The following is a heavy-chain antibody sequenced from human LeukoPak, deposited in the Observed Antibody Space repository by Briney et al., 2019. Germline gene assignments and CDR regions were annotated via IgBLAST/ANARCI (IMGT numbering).Heavy chain of an antibody. CDR3: AGLAVEGYYYYGMDV. V-gene: IGHV4-59*01. CDR1: GGSISSYY. Sequence: SETLSLTCTVSGGSISSYYWSWIRQPPGKGLEWIGYIYYSGSTNYNPSLKSRVTISVDTSKNQFSLKLSSVTAADTAVYYCAGLAVEGYYYYGMDVWGQGTTVTVSS. CDR2: IYYSGST. J-gene: IGHJ6*02.